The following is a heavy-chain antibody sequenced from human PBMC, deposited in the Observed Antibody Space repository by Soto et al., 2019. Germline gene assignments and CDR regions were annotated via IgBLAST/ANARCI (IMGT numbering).Heavy chain of an antibody. D-gene: IGHD6-19*01. V-gene: IGHV4-30-2*01. CDR1: GGSISSGGYS. CDR2: MYHSGST. Sequence: SETLSLTCAVSGGSISSGGYSWSWIRQPPGKGLEWIGYMYHSGSTYYNPSLKSRVTISVDTSKNQFSMKLSSVTAADTAVYYCARGTELSSSGWFYYYYGMDVWGQGTTVTVSS. J-gene: IGHJ6*02. CDR3: ARGTELSSSGWFYYYYGMDV.